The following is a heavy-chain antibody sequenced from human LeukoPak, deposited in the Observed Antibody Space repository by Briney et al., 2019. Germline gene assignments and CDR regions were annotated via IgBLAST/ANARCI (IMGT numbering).Heavy chain of an antibody. CDR3: AREVVVIDDAFDI. D-gene: IGHD3-22*01. CDR1: GFTFSSYW. CDR2: TNSDGSST. J-gene: IGHJ3*02. Sequence: PGGSLRLSCAASGFTFSSYWMHWVRQARGKGLVWVSRTNSDGSSTNYADSVKGRFTISRDNAKNSLYLQMNSLRAEDTAVYYCAREVVVIDDAFDIWGQGTMVTVSS. V-gene: IGHV3-74*01.